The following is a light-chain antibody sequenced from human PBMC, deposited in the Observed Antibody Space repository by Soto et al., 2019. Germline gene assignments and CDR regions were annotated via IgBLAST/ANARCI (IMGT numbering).Light chain of an antibody. CDR2: SNN. CDR3: AAWDDRLNGNV. J-gene: IGLJ1*01. CDR1: SSNIGSNT. V-gene: IGLV1-44*01. Sequence: TPPPSASGTPGQRVTSSCSGNSSNIGSNTVNWYQHLPGTAPKLLMYSNNQRPSGVPDRFSGSKSGTSASLAISGLQSEDEADYYCAAWDDRLNGNVFGTGTKVTVL.